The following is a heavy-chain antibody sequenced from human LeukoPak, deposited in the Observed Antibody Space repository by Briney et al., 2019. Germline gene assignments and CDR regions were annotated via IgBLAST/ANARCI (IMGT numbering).Heavy chain of an antibody. J-gene: IGHJ4*02. Sequence: PGGSLRLSCAASGFTFSSYAMQWVRQAPGKGREWVAVISYEGSNKYYADSVKGRFTIPRDNSKNTLYLQMHSLSAEDTAVYYCARAMGYSYPFDYWGQGTLVTVSS. V-gene: IGHV3-30-3*01. D-gene: IGHD5-18*01. CDR3: ARAMGYSYPFDY. CDR2: ISYEGSNK. CDR1: GFTFSSYA.